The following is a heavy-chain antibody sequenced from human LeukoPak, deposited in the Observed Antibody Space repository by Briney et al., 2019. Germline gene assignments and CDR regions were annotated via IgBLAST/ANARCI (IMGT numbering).Heavy chain of an antibody. Sequence: SETLSLTCTVSGGSISSYSYHWGWIRQPPGKGLEWIGSIYYSGSMYYNPSLKSRVTISVDTSKNQFSLKLSSVTAADTAVYYCARPSTKYSSSSGYFQHWGQGTLVTVSS. D-gene: IGHD6-6*01. J-gene: IGHJ1*01. V-gene: IGHV4-39*01. CDR2: IYYSGSM. CDR3: ARPSTKYSSSSGYFQH. CDR1: GGSISSYSYH.